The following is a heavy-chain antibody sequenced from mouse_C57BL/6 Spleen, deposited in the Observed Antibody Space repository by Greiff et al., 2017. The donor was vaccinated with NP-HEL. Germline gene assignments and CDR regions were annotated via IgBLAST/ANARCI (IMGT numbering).Heavy chain of an antibody. V-gene: IGHV1-42*01. CDR1: GYSFTGYY. CDR3: LITTVVATHWYFDV. Sequence: VQLQQSGPELVKPGASVKISCKASGYSFTGYYMNWVKQSPEKSLEWIGEINPSTGGTTYNQKFKAKATLTVDKSSSTAYMQLKSLTSEDSAVYYCLITTVVATHWYFDVWGTGTTVTVSS. D-gene: IGHD1-1*01. CDR2: INPSTGGT. J-gene: IGHJ1*03.